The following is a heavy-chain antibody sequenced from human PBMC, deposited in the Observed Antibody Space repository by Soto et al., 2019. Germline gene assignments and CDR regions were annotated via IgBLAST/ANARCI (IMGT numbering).Heavy chain of an antibody. CDR2: INPKTGST. D-gene: IGHD6-6*01. V-gene: IGHV1-2*02. CDR1: GYTFTDYY. CDR3: ARTPESAHHDY. Sequence: QVQLVQSGAEVKMPGASVKVSCKASGYTFTDYYVHWVRQAPGQGLEWVAWINPKTGSTHYAQKFQGRVTMTRDTSINTAYMEVTSLTSDDTAVYYCARTPESAHHDYWRQGPLVTVSS. J-gene: IGHJ4*02.